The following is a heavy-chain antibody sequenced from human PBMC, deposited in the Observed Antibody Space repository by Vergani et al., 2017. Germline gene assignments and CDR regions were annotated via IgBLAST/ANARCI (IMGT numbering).Heavy chain of an antibody. CDR3: ARDAGSSGSDY. V-gene: IGHV1-69*08. J-gene: IGHJ4*02. Sequence: QVQLVQSGAEVKKPGSSVKVSCKASGGTFSSYTISWVRKAPGQGLEWMGRIIPILGIANYAQKFKVRVTITADKSTITAYMELSSLRSEDTAVYYCARDAGSSGSDYWGQGTLVTVSS. CDR1: GGTFSSYT. CDR2: IIPILGIA. D-gene: IGHD6-19*01.